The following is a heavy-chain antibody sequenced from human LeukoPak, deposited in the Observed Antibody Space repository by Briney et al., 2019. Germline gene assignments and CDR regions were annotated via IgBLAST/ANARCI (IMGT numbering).Heavy chain of an antibody. V-gene: IGHV3-7*05. J-gene: IGHJ6*02. CDR3: AREEEGYRYGMDV. CDR2: IKQDGSEK. Sequence: PGGSLRLSCAVSELTFSSYWMSWVRQAPGKGLEWVAIIKQDGSEKYYVDSVKGRFTISRDNAKNSLHLQMNSLRAEDTAVYYCAREEEGYRYGMDVWGQGTTVTVSS. D-gene: IGHD5-18*01. CDR1: ELTFSSYW.